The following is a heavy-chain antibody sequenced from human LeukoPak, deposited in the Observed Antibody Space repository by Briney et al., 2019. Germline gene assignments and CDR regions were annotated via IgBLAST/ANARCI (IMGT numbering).Heavy chain of an antibody. CDR2: INPNSGGT. Sequence: ASVKVSCKASGYTFTGYYMHWVRQAPGQGLEWMGWINPNSGGTNYAQKFQGRVTMTRDTSISTAYMELSRLRSDDTAVYYCARDFSDLTNPGIPIAVAGTFFYWGQGTLVTVSS. CDR1: GYTFTGYY. CDR3: ARDFSDLTNPGIPIAVAGTFFY. J-gene: IGHJ4*02. D-gene: IGHD6-19*01. V-gene: IGHV1-2*02.